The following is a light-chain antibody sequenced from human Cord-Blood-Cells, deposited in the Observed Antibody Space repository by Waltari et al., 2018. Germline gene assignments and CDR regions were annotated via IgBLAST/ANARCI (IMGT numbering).Light chain of an antibody. CDR2: GAS. V-gene: IGKV3D-15*01. CDR3: QQYNNWPRT. CDR1: QRVSSN. Sequence: EIVMTQYPATLSVSPGERATPSCRASQRVSSNLAWDQQKPGQAPRLPIYGASTRATGIPARFSGSGSGTEFTLTISSLQSEDFAVYYCQQYNNWPRTFGQGTKVEIK. J-gene: IGKJ1*01.